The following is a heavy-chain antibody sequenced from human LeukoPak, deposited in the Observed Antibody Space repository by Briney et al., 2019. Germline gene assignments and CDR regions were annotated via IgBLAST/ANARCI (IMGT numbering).Heavy chain of an antibody. CDR3: AGGELAGTGY. Sequence: PSETLSLTCTVSAGSITNYFWTWVRQSPGKGLEWIGYIRYNGGSDSNPSLKSRVTISRDTWNNQFSLRLTSVTAEDTAVYYCAGGELAGTGYWGQGTLVTVSS. V-gene: IGHV4-59*03. CDR1: AGSITNYF. J-gene: IGHJ4*02. D-gene: IGHD6-19*01. CDR2: IRYNGGS.